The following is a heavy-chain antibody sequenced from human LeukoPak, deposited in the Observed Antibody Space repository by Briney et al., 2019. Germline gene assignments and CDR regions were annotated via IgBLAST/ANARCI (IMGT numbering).Heavy chain of an antibody. CDR2: IYYSGST. CDR3: ARHYEINNRYYFDY. Sequence: SETLSLTCTVSGGSISSYYWSWIRQPPGKGLEWIGYIYYSGSTNYNPSLRSRVTISVDTSKNQFSPKLSSVTAADTAVYYCARHYEINNRYYFDYWGQGTLVTVSS. J-gene: IGHJ4*02. D-gene: IGHD1-14*01. V-gene: IGHV4-59*01. CDR1: GGSISSYY.